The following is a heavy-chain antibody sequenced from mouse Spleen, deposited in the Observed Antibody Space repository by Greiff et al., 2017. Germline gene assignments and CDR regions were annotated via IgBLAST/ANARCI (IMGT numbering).Heavy chain of an antibody. CDR1: GYTFTDYY. J-gene: IGHJ2*01. CDR3: AKFDY. Sequence: EVKLVESGPELVKPGASVKISCKASGYTFTDYYMNWVKQSHGKSLEWIGDINPNNGGTSYNQKFKGKATLTVDKSSSTAYMELRSLTSEDSAVYYCAKFDYWGQGTTLTVSS. V-gene: IGHV1-26*01. CDR2: INPNNGGT.